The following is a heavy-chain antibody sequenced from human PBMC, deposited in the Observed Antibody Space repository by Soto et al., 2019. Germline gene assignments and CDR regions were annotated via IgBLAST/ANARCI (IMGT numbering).Heavy chain of an antibody. CDR1: GGTFSRYA. D-gene: IGHD6-13*01. CDR3: ARDGAGYSRPNYYYYYGMDV. CDR2: IIPIFGTA. V-gene: IGHV1-69*13. J-gene: IGHJ6*02. Sequence: SVKVSCKASGGTFSRYAISWVRQAPGQGLEWMGGIIPIFGTANYAQKFQGRVTITADESTSTAYMELSSLRSEDTAVYYCARDGAGYSRPNYYYYYGMDVWGQGTTVTVSS.